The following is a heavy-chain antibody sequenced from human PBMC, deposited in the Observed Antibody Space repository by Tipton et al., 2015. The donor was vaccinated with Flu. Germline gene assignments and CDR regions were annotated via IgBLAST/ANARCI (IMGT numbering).Heavy chain of an antibody. V-gene: IGHV4-39*07. CDR1: GVSISSSSYY. CDR2: IYYSGTT. J-gene: IGHJ5*02. Sequence: LRLSCNVSGVSISSSSYYCGCIRQPPAKGLVWNWSIYYSGTTHYNPSLTIRVTISVDTSKNQSSLKLSSVTAADTALYYCARVEIYYGSGSYAADPYNWFDPWGQGTLVTVSS. CDR3: ARVEIYYGSGSYAADPYNWFDP. D-gene: IGHD3-10*01.